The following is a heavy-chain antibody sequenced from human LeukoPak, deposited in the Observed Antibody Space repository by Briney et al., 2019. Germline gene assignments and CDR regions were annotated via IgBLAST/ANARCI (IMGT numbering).Heavy chain of an antibody. V-gene: IGHV3-33*01. CDR1: GFTFSSYG. J-gene: IGHJ4*02. D-gene: IGHD3-22*01. CDR2: IWYDGTNK. Sequence: PGGSLRLSCAASGFTFSSYGMHWVRQAPGKELEWVAVIWYDGTNKYYVDPVKGRFTISRDDSKNTLYLQMNSLRAEDTAVYYCARGYYDSSGYSFDYWGQGTLVTVSS. CDR3: ARGYYDSSGYSFDY.